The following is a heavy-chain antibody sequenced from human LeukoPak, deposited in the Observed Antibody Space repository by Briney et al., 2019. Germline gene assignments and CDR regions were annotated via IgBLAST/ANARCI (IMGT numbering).Heavy chain of an antibody. CDR2: LYYSGGT. D-gene: IGHD3-10*01. V-gene: IGHV4-59*12. CDR3: ARGHRDYYGSGSYRL. J-gene: IGHJ4*02. CDR1: GGSISSYY. Sequence: SETLSLTCTVSGGSISSYYWSWIRQPPGKGLEWIGFLYYSGGTSHNPSLNGRVTISGDTSKNQFSLKLSSVTAADTAVYYCARGHRDYYGSGSYRLWGQGALVIVSS.